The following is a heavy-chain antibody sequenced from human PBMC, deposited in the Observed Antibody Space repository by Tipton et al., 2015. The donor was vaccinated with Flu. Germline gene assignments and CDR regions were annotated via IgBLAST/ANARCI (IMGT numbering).Heavy chain of an antibody. D-gene: IGHD3-10*01. CDR3: ARGSGSGTFMIFDY. V-gene: IGHV4-4*07. CDR1: GGSLSSFY. Sequence: TLSLTCTVSGGSLSSFYWTWIRQPVGKGLEWIGRMYDSESAKYNPSLKSRVTMSLDTPTHQVSLRLTSVTAADAAVYYCARGSGSGTFMIFDYWGPGILVTVSS. CDR2: MYDSESA. J-gene: IGHJ4*02.